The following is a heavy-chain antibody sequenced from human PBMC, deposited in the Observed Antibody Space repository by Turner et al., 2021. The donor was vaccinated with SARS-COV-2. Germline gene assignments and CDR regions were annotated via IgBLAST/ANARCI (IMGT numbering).Heavy chain of an antibody. V-gene: IGHV4-34*01. CDR1: GGSFSGYY. Sequence: QVQLQQWGAGLLKPSETLSLTCAVYGGSFSGYYWTWIRQPPGKGLEWIGEINHSGSTNYNPSIKSRVTISVDTSKNQFSLKLSSVTAADTAVYYCARGATLQYYFDYWGQGTLVTVSS. J-gene: IGHJ4*02. CDR2: INHSGST. D-gene: IGHD4-4*01. CDR3: ARGATLQYYFDY.